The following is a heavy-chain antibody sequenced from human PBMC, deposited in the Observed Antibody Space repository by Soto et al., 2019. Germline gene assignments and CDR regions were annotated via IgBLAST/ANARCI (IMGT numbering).Heavy chain of an antibody. CDR2: IIAGNGYT. CDR3: ASCPQNCITSSPCCLFFDY. D-gene: IGHD3-10*01. V-gene: IGHV1-3*01. Sequence: GASVKVSCKASGYTFTSYAMHWVRQAPGQRLEWMGLIIAGNGYTIYSQKFQGRVTLTRDTSASTAYMELSSLRSEDTAVYYCASCPQNCITSSPCCLFFDYWGQGTLVTVSS. CDR1: GYTFTSYA. J-gene: IGHJ4*02.